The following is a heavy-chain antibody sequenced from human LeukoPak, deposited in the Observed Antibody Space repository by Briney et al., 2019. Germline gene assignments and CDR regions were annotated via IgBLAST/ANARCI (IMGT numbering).Heavy chain of an antibody. J-gene: IGHJ4*02. CDR1: GFSVSSNY. Sequence: GGSLRLSCTASGFSVSSNYMSWVRQAPGKGLEWVSVMFASGSTYYADSVKGRFTFSRDIFRNTLYLQLNSLRVEDTALYYCARGFVQTGYSSSSYVHWGQGTLVTVSS. V-gene: IGHV3-66*01. CDR2: MFASGST. D-gene: IGHD6-13*01. CDR3: ARGFVQTGYSSSSYVH.